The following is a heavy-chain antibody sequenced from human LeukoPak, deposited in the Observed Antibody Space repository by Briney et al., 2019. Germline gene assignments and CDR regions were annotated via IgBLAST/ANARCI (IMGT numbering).Heavy chain of an antibody. CDR1: GFTFNDYW. V-gene: IGHV3-7*01. Sequence: HPGGSLRLSCAASGFTFNDYWMSWVRQAPGKGLEWVANIKQDGSEKYYVDSVKGRFTISRDNAKSSMYLQMNSLRAEDTAVYYCARVGYCGTTTCYWRAFDCWGQGTLVTVSS. J-gene: IGHJ4*02. CDR2: IKQDGSEK. D-gene: IGHD2-2*01. CDR3: ARVGYCGTTTCYWRAFDC.